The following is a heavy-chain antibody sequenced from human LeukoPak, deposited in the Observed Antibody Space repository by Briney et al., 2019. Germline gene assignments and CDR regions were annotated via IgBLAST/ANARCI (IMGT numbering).Heavy chain of an antibody. J-gene: IGHJ3*02. CDR2: INPNNGGT. CDR1: GYTFTGYY. V-gene: IGHV1-2*02. CDR3: ARGGSRSSGAFDI. D-gene: IGHD2-15*01. Sequence: GASVKVSCKASGYTFTGYYLHWVRQAPGQGLEWVVWINPNNGGTNYAQTFQGRVTMTRDMSISTAYMELSRLRFDDTAVYYCARGGSRSSGAFDIWSQGTMVTVSS.